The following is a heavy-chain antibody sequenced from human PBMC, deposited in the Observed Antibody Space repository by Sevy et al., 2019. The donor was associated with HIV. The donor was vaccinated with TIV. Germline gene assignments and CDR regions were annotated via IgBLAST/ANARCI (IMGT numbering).Heavy chain of an antibody. J-gene: IGHJ4*02. V-gene: IGHV3-48*02. CDR3: ARDSPPRSGYSGYDRPYYFDY. D-gene: IGHD5-12*01. CDR1: GFTFSSYS. Sequence: GESLKISCAASGFTFSSYSMNWVRQAPGKGLEWVSYISSSSSTIYYADSVKGRFTISRDNAKNSLYLQMNSLGDEDTAVYYCARDSPPRSGYSGYDRPYYFDYWGQGTLVTVSS. CDR2: ISSSSSTI.